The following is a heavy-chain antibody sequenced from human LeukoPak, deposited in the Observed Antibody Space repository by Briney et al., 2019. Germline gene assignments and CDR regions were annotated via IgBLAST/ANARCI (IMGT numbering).Heavy chain of an antibody. V-gene: IGHV3-49*03. CDR3: TSGAPAQDYYYYYMDV. J-gene: IGHJ6*03. Sequence: GGSLRLPCTASGFTFGDYAMSWFRQAPGKGLEWVGFIRSKAYGGTTEYAASVKGRFTISRDDSKSIAYLQMNSLKTEDTAVYYCTSGAPAQDYYYYYMDVWGKGTTVTVSS. D-gene: IGHD4/OR15-4a*01. CDR2: IRSKAYGGTT. CDR1: GFTFGDYA.